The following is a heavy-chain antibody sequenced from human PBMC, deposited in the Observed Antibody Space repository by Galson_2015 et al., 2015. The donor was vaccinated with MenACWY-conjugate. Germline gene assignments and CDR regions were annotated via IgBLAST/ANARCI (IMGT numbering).Heavy chain of an antibody. CDR2: ISASGDST. J-gene: IGHJ4*02. Sequence: SLRLPCAASGFTFSTYAMSWVRQAPGKGLEWVSAISASGDSTYHTDSVKGRFTISRDNSKNTLYLQMNNLRAEDTAVYYCAKDHAALAAHHLGYYFDYWGQGTLVTVSS. CDR1: GFTFSTYA. D-gene: IGHD6-25*01. CDR3: AKDHAALAAHHLGYYFDY. V-gene: IGHV3-23*01.